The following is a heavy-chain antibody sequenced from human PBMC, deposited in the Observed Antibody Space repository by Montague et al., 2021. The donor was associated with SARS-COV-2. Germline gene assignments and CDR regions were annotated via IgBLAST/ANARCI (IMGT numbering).Heavy chain of an antibody. V-gene: IGHV3-33*08. J-gene: IGHJ6*02. CDR1: GFTFSSYD. D-gene: IGHD3-10*01. CDR3: AREYSAPRWFGEYNRYGMDV. Sequence: SLRLSCAASGFTFSSYDMHWVRQAPGKGLEWVAVIWYDGSNQYYGDSVKGRFTISRDNSKNTLYLQMNSLRAEDTAVYYCAREYSAPRWFGEYNRYGMDVWGQGTTVTGSS. CDR2: IWYDGSNQ.